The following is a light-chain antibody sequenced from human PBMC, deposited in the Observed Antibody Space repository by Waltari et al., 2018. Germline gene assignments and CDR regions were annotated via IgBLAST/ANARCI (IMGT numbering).Light chain of an antibody. J-gene: IGKJ4*01. CDR3: QQDDNRPLT. Sequence: DIQMTQSPSSLSASVGDRVTITCQASQDIRNYLNWYQQKPGKAPKLLIYDASNLETGVPSRCSGSGSGTDFTFTISSLQPEDIATYYCQQDDNRPLTFGGGTKVEIK. CDR1: QDIRNY. CDR2: DAS. V-gene: IGKV1-33*01.